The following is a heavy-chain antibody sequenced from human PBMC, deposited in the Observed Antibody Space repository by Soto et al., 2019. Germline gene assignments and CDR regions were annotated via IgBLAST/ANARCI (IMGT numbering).Heavy chain of an antibody. Sequence: ASVKVSCKASGYVFPDFDINWVRQAPGQGLEWMGWMNPNSGNTGYAQKFQGRVTMTRNTSISTAYMELSSLRSEDTAVYYCARGENWFDPWGQGTLVTVSS. CDR1: GYVFPDFD. CDR3: ARGENWFDP. CDR2: MNPNSGNT. J-gene: IGHJ5*02. V-gene: IGHV1-8*01.